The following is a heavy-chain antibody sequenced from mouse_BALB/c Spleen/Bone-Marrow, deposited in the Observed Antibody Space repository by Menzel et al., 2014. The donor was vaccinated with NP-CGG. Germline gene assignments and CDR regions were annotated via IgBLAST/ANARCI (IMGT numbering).Heavy chain of an antibody. D-gene: IGHD1-1*01. CDR1: GFNIKDTY. CDR3: ANYYYGSSLFAY. Sequence: SGAELVKPGASVKLSCTASGFNIKDTYMHWVKQRPEQSLEWIGRIDPANGNTKYDPKFQGKATITADTSSNTAYLQLSSLTSEDTAVYYCANYYYGSSLFAYWGQGTLVTVSA. J-gene: IGHJ3*01. V-gene: IGHV14-3*02. CDR2: IDPANGNT.